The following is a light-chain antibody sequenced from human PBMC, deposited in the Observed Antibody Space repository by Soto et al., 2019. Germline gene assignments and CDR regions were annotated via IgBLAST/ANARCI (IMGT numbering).Light chain of an antibody. J-gene: IGKJ1*01. Sequence: DIQVTQSPSSLSAYVGDRVTITCRASQGISNYLAWYQQKPGKVPKLLIYAASTLQSGVPSRFSGSGSGTDFTLTISSLQPEDVATYYCQKYNRPQTFGQGTKV. CDR1: QGISNY. V-gene: IGKV1-27*01. CDR3: QKYNRPQT. CDR2: AAS.